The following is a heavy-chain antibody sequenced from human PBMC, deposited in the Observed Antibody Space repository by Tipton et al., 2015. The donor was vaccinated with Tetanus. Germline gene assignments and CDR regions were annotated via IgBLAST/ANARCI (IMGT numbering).Heavy chain of an antibody. Sequence: TLSLTCNVSGVSVTTYHWSWIRQPPGKGPEWIGYITDTGRTNYSPSLRNRLTISIDTSKTHFSLRLDSVTAADTAVYYCATDRRGPGEVRGLDNWGQGTLVTVSS. CDR2: ITDTGRT. J-gene: IGHJ4*02. CDR1: GVSVTTYH. D-gene: IGHD3-10*01. CDR3: ATDRRGPGEVRGLDN. V-gene: IGHV4-59*02.